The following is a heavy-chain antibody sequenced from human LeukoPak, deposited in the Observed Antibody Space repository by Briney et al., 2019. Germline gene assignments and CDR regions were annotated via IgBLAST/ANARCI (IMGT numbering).Heavy chain of an antibody. Sequence: GRSLRLSCSASGFTFSSYGMHWVRQAPGKGLEWVAIISYDGSNKYYADSVKGRFTISRDNSMNTLYLQMNRLRAEDTAVYYCAKLVTHFDYWGQGTLVTVSS. J-gene: IGHJ4*02. D-gene: IGHD4-23*01. V-gene: IGHV3-30*18. CDR1: GFTFSSYG. CDR2: ISYDGSNK. CDR3: AKLVTHFDY.